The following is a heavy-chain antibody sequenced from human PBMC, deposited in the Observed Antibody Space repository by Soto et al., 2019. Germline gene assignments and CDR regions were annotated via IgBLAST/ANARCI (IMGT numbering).Heavy chain of an antibody. CDR2: IYYSGST. CDR1: GGSITSSSYY. V-gene: IGHV4-39*01. Sequence: QLHLRESGPGLVKPSETLSLTCTVSGGSITSSSYYWGWIRQPPGKGLEWIGSIYYSGSTYYNPSLKRRVTISVDTSKNQFSLKLSSVTAADTAVYYCAAQEVGGSYVYTFDPWGQGTLDTVSS. CDR3: AAQEVGGSYVYTFDP. J-gene: IGHJ5*02. D-gene: IGHD1-26*01.